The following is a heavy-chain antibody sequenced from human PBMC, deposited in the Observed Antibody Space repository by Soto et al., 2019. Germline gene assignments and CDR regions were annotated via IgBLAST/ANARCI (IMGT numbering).Heavy chain of an antibody. CDR3: ARRGGALGY. Sequence: VQLMESGGGLVQPGGSLRLSCAASGFTFSSYAMSWVRQAPGKGLEWVSVITGSGSTTYYADSVKGRFTISRDNSKNTLYLKMNSLRAEDTAVYYCARRGGALGYWGQGTLVTVSS. D-gene: IGHD3-16*01. J-gene: IGHJ4*02. CDR2: ITGSGSTT. CDR1: GFTFSSYA. V-gene: IGHV3-23*01.